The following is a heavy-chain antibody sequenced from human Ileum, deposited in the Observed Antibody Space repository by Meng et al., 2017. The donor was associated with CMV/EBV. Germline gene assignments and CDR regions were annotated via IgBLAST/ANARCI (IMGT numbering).Heavy chain of an antibody. Sequence: GGSLRLSCAVSGGSFSSAHLWNWVRQPPGKGLEWLSRINPDGSSTDYADSVKGRFTISRDNAKNTLSLQMNGLRAEDTAVYYCASYVGGGKSRSLGYWGQGTLVTVSS. D-gene: IGHD2-15*01. V-gene: IGHV3-74*01. CDR1: GGSFSSAHL. CDR3: ASYVGGGKSRSLGY. J-gene: IGHJ4*02. CDR2: INPDGSST.